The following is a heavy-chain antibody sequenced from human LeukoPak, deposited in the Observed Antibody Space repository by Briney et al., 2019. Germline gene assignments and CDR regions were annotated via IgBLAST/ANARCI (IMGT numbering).Heavy chain of an antibody. D-gene: IGHD1-26*01. V-gene: IGHV4-4*07. CDR1: GGSISNYF. CDR3: ARDLWVSGSYKTFDY. CDR2: IYNGGSP. Sequence: PSETLSLTCTVSGGSISNYFWSWIRQPAGKGLEWIGRIYNGGSPNYNPSLRSRVSMSIDASKNQFSLKMSSVTAADTAMYYCARDLWVSGSYKTFDYWGQGTLVTVSS. J-gene: IGHJ4*02.